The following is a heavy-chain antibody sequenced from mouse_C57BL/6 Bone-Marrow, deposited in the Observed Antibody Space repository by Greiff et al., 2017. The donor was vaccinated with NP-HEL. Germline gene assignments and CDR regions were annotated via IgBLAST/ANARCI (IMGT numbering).Heavy chain of an antibody. D-gene: IGHD1-1*01. CDR3: TTGGSSPYAMDY. CDR2: IDPENGDT. Sequence: LVESGAELVRPGASVKLSCTVSGFNIKDDYMHWVKQRPEQGLEWIGWIDPENGDTEYASKFQGKATITADTSSNTAYLQLSSLTSEDTAGYYCTTGGSSPYAMDYWGQGTSVTVSS. J-gene: IGHJ4*01. V-gene: IGHV14-4*01. CDR1: GFNIKDDY.